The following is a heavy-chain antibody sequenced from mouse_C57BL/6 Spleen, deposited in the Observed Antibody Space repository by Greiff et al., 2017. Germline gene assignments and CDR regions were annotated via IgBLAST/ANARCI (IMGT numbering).Heavy chain of an antibody. CDR3: ARGGANRAFDY. D-gene: IGHD4-1*01. Sequence: QVQLQQSGAELVKPGASVKISCKASGYAFSSYWLHWVKQRPGQGLEWIGQLYPGDGDTNYNGKFKGKATRTADKSSSTSYMQLSSLTSEDAAVYYWARGGANRAFDYGGQGTTLTVSS. V-gene: IGHV1-80*01. CDR1: GYAFSSYW. CDR2: LYPGDGDT. J-gene: IGHJ2*01.